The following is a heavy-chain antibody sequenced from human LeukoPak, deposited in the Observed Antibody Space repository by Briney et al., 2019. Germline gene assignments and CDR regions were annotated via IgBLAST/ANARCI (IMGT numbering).Heavy chain of an antibody. J-gene: IGHJ4*02. CDR1: GGSFSGYY. V-gene: IGHV4-34*01. Sequence: SETLSLTCAVYGGSFSGYYWSWIRQPPGKGLEWIGEINHSGSTNYNPSLKSRVTISVDTSKNQFSLKLSSLTAADTAVYYCARGHHYFDYWGQGTLVTVSS. CDR2: INHSGST. CDR3: ARGHHYFDY.